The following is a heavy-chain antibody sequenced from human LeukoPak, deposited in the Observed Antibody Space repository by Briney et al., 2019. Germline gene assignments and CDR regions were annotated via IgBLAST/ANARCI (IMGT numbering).Heavy chain of an antibody. CDR2: IASDGSST. CDR3: ARDRNGNDY. CDR1: GFTFSSYW. J-gene: IGHJ4*02. D-gene: IGHD1-14*01. V-gene: IGHV3-74*01. Sequence: GGSLRLSCAASGFTFSSYWMNWVRQAPGKGLVWVSRIASDGSSTTYADSVKGRFSISRDNAKNTLYLQMNSLRAEDTAVYYCARDRNGNDYWGQGTLVTVSS.